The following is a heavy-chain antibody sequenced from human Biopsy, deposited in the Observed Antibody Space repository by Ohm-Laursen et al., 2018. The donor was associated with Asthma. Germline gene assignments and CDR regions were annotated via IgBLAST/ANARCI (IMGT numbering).Heavy chain of an antibody. D-gene: IGHD3-3*01. Sequence: SQTLSLTCSVSGGAIRTSGYYWGWIRQPPGKGLEWIGSMYYSGSAYYNPSLESRVTISVDTSKNQLFLNLSSVTAADTAVYYCARAASTTVSWSGYSHNWFDPWGQGTLVTVSS. CDR2: MYYSGSA. J-gene: IGHJ5*02. V-gene: IGHV4-39*01. CDR3: ARAASTTVSWSGYSHNWFDP. CDR1: GGAIRTSGYY.